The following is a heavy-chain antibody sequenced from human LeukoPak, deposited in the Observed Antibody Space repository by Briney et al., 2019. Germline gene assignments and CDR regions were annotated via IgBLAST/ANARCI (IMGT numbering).Heavy chain of an antibody. J-gene: IGHJ5*02. CDR1: GYTFIGYY. D-gene: IGHD2-2*01. CDR2: INPNSGGT. V-gene: IGHV1-2*02. Sequence: GASVKVSCKASGYTFIGYYMHWVRQAPGQGLEWIGWINPNSGGTNYAQKFQGRVTMTRDTSISTAYMELSSLRSDDTAVYYCARDIRGDCSSTSCLNWFDPWGQGTLVTVSS. CDR3: ARDIRGDCSSTSCLNWFDP.